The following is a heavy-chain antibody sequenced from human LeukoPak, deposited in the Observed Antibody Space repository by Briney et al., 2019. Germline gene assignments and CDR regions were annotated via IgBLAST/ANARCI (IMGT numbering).Heavy chain of an antibody. D-gene: IGHD1-26*01. CDR3: GRRHNGDRGSYYVTYLNYYMDV. Sequence: GGSLRLSCAASGFTFSNYAMHWIRQAPGKGLQWVAYINRDGSEKYYVDSVKGRFTLSRDNAKNSLYLQMNSLRPEDTAVYYCGRRHNGDRGSYYVTYLNYYMDVWGKGATVTISS. CDR2: INRDGSEK. CDR1: GFTFSNYA. V-gene: IGHV3-7*01. J-gene: IGHJ6*03.